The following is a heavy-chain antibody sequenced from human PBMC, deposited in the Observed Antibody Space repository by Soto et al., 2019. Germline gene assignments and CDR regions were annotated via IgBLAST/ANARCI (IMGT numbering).Heavy chain of an antibody. Sequence: GASVKVSCKASGYTFTSYYMHWVRQAPGQGLEWMGIINPSGGSTSYAQKFQGRVTMTRDTSTSTVYMELSSLRSEDTAAYYCARSMSTNYYYYGMDVWGQGTTVTVSS. CDR2: INPSGGST. CDR1: GYTFTSYY. D-gene: IGHD1-1*01. J-gene: IGHJ6*02. V-gene: IGHV1-46*01. CDR3: ARSMSTNYYYYGMDV.